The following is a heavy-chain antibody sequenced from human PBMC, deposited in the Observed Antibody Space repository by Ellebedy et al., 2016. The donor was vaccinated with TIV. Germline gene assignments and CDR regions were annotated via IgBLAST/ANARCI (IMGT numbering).Heavy chain of an antibody. CDR2: ISYDGSNK. V-gene: IGHV3-30*04. J-gene: IGHJ4*02. Sequence: GESLKISCSASGFTFSSYAMHWVRQAPGKGLEWVAVISYDGSNKYYADSVKGRFTISRDNSKNTLYLQMNSLTAEDTAVYSCAKTVAHEYWGRGTLVTVSS. D-gene: IGHD4-23*01. CDR3: AKTVAHEY. CDR1: GFTFSSYA.